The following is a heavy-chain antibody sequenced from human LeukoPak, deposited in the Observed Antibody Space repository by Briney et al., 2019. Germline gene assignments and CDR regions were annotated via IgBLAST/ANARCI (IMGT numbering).Heavy chain of an antibody. CDR1: GFSLSSDG. V-gene: IGHV3-30*18. J-gene: IGHJ4*02. D-gene: IGHD6-19*01. CDR2: ISYDGTKK. CDR3: VKEQSSGYYRVADY. Sequence: PGASLRLSCAASGFSLSSDGMHWVRRAPGKGLEWVAVISYDGTKKVYRDSVRGRFTISRDNSKNTLYLQMNTLRVEDTAVYHCVKEQSSGYYRVADYWGQGTLVTVSS.